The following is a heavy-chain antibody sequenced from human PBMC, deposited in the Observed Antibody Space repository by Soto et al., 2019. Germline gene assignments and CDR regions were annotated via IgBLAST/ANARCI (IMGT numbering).Heavy chain of an antibody. CDR3: ARERIDPNCGGDCYSGFFDY. Sequence: PSETLSLTCTVSGGSISSGAYCWSWIRQHPGKGLEWIGYIHYSGSTYYNTSLKSRVTTSVDTSKNQFSLKLSSATAADTAVYYCARERIDPNCGGDCYSGFFDYWGQGTLVTVSS. J-gene: IGHJ4*02. D-gene: IGHD2-21*02. CDR2: IHYSGST. CDR1: GGSISSGAYC. V-gene: IGHV4-31*03.